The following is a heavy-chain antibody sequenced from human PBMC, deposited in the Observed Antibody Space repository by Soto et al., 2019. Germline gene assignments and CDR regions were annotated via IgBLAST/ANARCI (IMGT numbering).Heavy chain of an antibody. J-gene: IGHJ3*02. CDR2: ISHSGST. CDR1: VGSFSGYY. Sequence: SETLSLTCAVDVGSFSGYYWSWIRQPPGNGLEWIGEISHSGSTNYNPSLKSRVTISVDTSNKQFSLTLNSVTAADTAMYYCARRSSGHAFDIWGQGTMVTVPS. V-gene: IGHV4-34*01. D-gene: IGHD3-10*01. CDR3: ARRSSGHAFDI.